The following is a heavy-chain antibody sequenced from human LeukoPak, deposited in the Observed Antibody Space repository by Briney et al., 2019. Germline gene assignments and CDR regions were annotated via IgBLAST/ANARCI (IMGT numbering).Heavy chain of an antibody. D-gene: IGHD6-13*01. CDR2: INPNCGGT. CDR1: GYTFTGYY. Sequence: ASVKVSCKASGYTFTGYYMHWVRQAPGQGLEWMGWINPNCGGTNYAQKFQGRVTMTRDTSISTAYMELSRLRSDDTAVYYCARDSDSTVYYYYYYGMDVWGQGTTVTVSS. CDR3: ARDSDSTVYYYYYYGMDV. J-gene: IGHJ6*02. V-gene: IGHV1-2*02.